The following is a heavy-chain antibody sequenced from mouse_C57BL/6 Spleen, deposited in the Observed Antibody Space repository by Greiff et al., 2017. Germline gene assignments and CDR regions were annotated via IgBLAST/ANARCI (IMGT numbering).Heavy chain of an antibody. V-gene: IGHV1-74*01. J-gene: IGHJ1*03. Sequence: QVQLQQSGAELVKPGASVKVSCKASGYTFTSYWMHWVKQRPGQGLEWIGRIHPSDSDTNYNQKFKGKATLTVDKSSSPAYMQLSSLTSEDSAVYYCATPPYSYGSSHPYWYFDVWGTGTTVTVSS. CDR1: GYTFTSYW. CDR2: IHPSDSDT. D-gene: IGHD1-1*01. CDR3: ATPPYSYGSSHPYWYFDV.